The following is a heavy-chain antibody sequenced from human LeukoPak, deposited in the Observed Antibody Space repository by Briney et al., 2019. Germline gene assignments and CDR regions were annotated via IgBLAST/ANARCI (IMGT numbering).Heavy chain of an antibody. V-gene: IGHV4-4*02. CDR1: GDPMNNEW. D-gene: IGHD6-13*01. CDR3: TRDLGSHPGF. J-gene: IGHJ4*02. Sequence: SETLSLTCVVFGDPMNNEWWSWVRQPPGKGLEWIGEIFHTGSTNYNPSLKSRVSLSVAKSTNRFSLTLTSVTAADTAVYYCTRDLGSHPGFWGQGTLVTVSS. CDR2: IFHTGST.